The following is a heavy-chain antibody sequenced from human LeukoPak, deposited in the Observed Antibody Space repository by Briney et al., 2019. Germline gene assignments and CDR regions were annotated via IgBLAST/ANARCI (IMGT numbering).Heavy chain of an antibody. Sequence: AASVKVSCKASGYTFTGYYMHWVRQAPGQGLEWMGWINPNSGGTNYAQKFRGRVTMTRDTSISTAYMELSRLRSDDTAVYYCASYPPTGFGVVTRKYYFDYWGQGTLVTVSS. D-gene: IGHD3-3*01. J-gene: IGHJ4*02. V-gene: IGHV1-2*02. CDR2: INPNSGGT. CDR1: GYTFTGYY. CDR3: ASYPPTGFGVVTRKYYFDY.